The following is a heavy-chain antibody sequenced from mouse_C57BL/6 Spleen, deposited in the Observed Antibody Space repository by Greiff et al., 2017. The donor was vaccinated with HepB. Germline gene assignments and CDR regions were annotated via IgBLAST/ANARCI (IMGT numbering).Heavy chain of an antibody. J-gene: IGHJ2*01. V-gene: IGHV1-19*01. CDR2: INPYNGGT. D-gene: IGHD1-1*01. Sequence: EVQLQQSGPVLVKPGASVKMSCKASGYTFTDYYMNWVKQSHGKSLEWIGVINPYNGGTSYNQKLKGKATLTVDKSSSTAYMELNSLTSEDSAVYYCARGEFDYYGLYYFDYWGQGTTLTVSS. CDR1: GYTFTDYY. CDR3: ARGEFDYYGLYYFDY.